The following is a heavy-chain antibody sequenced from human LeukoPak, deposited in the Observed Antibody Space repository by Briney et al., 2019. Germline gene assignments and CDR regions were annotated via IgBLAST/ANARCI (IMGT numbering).Heavy chain of an antibody. D-gene: IGHD3-22*01. CDR2: TYYRSKWYN. J-gene: IGHJ4*02. CDR3: AREGSSGYLFDY. V-gene: IGHV6-1*01. CDR1: GDTVSSNSAT. Sequence: SQTLSLTCAISGDTVSSNSATWDWIRQSPSRGLEWLGRTYYRSKWYNDYAVSVKSRITINPDTSKNQFSLQLSSVTPEDTAAYYCAREGSSGYLFDYWGQGSLVTVSS.